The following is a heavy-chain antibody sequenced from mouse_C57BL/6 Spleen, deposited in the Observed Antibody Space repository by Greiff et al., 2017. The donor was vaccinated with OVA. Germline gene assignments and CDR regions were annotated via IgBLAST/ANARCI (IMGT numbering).Heavy chain of an antibody. CDR2: ISSGSSTI. V-gene: IGHV5-17*01. J-gene: IGHJ4*01. CDR3: ARDGSSYVGYAMDY. CDR1: GFTFSDYG. D-gene: IGHD1-1*01. Sequence: EVKLMESGGGLVKPGGSLKLSCAASGFTFSDYGMHWVRQAPEKGLEWVAYISSGSSTIYYADTVKGRFTISRDNAKNTLFLQMTSLRSEDTAMYYCARDGSSYVGYAMDYWGQGTSVTVSS.